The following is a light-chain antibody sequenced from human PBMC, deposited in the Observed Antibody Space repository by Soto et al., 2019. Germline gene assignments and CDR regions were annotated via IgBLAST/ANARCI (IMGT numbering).Light chain of an antibody. CDR1: SSDVGGYNY. Sequence: QSVLTQPPSASGSPGQSVTISCTGTSSDVGGYNYVSWYQQYPGRAPKLMIYEVTKRPSGVPDRFSGSKSGNTASRTVSGLQAEDEADYYGSSYAASNNFYFVFGGGTKLTVL. V-gene: IGLV2-8*01. CDR3: SSYAASNNFYFV. J-gene: IGLJ3*02. CDR2: EVT.